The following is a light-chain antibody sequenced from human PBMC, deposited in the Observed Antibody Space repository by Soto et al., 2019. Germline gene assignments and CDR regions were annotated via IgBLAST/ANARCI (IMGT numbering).Light chain of an antibody. CDR3: QQYRSPPWT. CDR1: QSVTGNY. V-gene: IGKV3-20*01. J-gene: IGKJ1*01. CDR2: GAS. Sequence: EIVLTQSPGTLSLSPGERATLSCRSSQSVTGNYLGWYQQKPGQAPRLLIYGASNRATGIPDRFSGSGSGTDFTLTISRLEPEDFAVYYCQQYRSPPWTFGQGTKVEIK.